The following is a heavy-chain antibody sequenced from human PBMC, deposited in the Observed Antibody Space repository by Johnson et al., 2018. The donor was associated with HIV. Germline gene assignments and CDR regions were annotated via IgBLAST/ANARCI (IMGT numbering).Heavy chain of an antibody. Sequence: VQLVESGGGLVQPGGSLRLSCAASGFTFSSYWMSWVRQAPGQGLEWVSGISWNSGSIGYADSVKGRFTISRDNSKNTLYLQMNSLRAEDTAVYYCAKTEDAFDIWGQGTMVTVSS. CDR2: ISWNSGSI. CDR1: GFTFSSYW. J-gene: IGHJ3*02. CDR3: AKTEDAFDI. V-gene: IGHV3-23*04.